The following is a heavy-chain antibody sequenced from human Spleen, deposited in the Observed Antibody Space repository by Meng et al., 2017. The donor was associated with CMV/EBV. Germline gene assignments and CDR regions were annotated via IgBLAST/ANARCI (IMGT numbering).Heavy chain of an antibody. CDR2: ISYDGSNK. V-gene: IGHV3-30*14. Sequence: GGSLRLSCAASGFTFSSYAMHWVRQAPGKGLEWVAVISYDGSNKYYADSVKGRFTISRDNSKNTLYLQMNSLRAEDTAVYYCARDNVDTAMVRLTYYYYYNGMDVWGQGTTVTVSS. J-gene: IGHJ6*02. D-gene: IGHD5-18*01. CDR1: GFTFSSYA. CDR3: ARDNVDTAMVRLTYYYYYNGMDV.